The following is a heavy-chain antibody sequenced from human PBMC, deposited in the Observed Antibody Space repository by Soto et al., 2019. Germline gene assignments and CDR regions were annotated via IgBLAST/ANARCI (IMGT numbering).Heavy chain of an antibody. V-gene: IGHV1-69*01. CDR2: IIPIFGTA. CDR1: GGTFSSYA. D-gene: IGHD3-22*01. J-gene: IGHJ6*02. Sequence: QVQLVQSGAEVKKPGSSVKVSCKASGGTFSSYAISWVRQAPGQGLEWMGGIIPIFGTANYAQKFQGRVTITADESTRTAYMELSSLRSEDTAVYYCAREAYDSSGYYYYYGMDVRGQGTTVTVSS. CDR3: AREAYDSSGYYYYYGMDV.